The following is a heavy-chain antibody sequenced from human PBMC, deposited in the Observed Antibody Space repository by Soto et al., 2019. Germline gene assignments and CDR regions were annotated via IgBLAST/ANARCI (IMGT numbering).Heavy chain of an antibody. CDR3: AKDEVGAVYCYSYGMDV. J-gene: IGHJ6*02. V-gene: IGHV3-23*01. Sequence: EVQLLESGGGLVQPGGSLRLSCAASGFTFSSYAMSWVRQAPGKGLEWVSAISGSGGSTYYADSVKGRFTISRDNSKNTLYLHMNSLRAEDTAVYYCAKDEVGAVYCYSYGMDVWGQGTTVTVSS. CDR2: ISGSGGST. D-gene: IGHD1-26*01. CDR1: GFTFSSYA.